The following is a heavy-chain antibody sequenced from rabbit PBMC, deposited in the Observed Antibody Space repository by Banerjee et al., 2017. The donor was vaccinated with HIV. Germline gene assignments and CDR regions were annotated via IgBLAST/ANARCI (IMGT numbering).Heavy chain of an antibody. Sequence: EESGGGLVKPEGSLTLTCKASGFDFSSYSMSWVRQAPGKGLEWIACINSNTGNTVYASWAKGPFTISKTSSTTVTLQMTSLTAADTATYFCARTHYSGASYFWLWGPGTLVTVS. CDR1: GFDFSSYS. V-gene: IGHV1S45*01. CDR2: INSNTGNT. D-gene: IGHD8-1*01. CDR3: ARTHYSGASYFWL. J-gene: IGHJ4*01.